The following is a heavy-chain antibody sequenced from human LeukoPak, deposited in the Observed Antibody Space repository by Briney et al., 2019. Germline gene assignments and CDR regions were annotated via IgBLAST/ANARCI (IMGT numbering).Heavy chain of an antibody. Sequence: AGGSLRLSCAASGFTFSSYSMNWVRQAPGKGLEWVSSISSSSSYIYYADSVKGRFTISRDNAKNSLYLQMNSLRAEDTAVYYCARDAEGGSENTAMDLYYFDYWGQGTLVTVSS. V-gene: IGHV3-21*01. D-gene: IGHD5-18*01. CDR1: GFTFSSYS. CDR3: ARDAEGGSENTAMDLYYFDY. CDR2: ISSSSSYI. J-gene: IGHJ4*02.